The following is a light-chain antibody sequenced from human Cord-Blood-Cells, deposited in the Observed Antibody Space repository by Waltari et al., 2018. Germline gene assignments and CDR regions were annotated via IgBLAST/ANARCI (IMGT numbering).Light chain of an antibody. CDR1: QDIRNY. CDR2: DAS. CDR3: QQYDNLRYS. J-gene: IGKJ2*03. V-gene: IGKV1-33*01. Sequence: DIQMTPSPSSLSASVGDRVTITCQARQDIRNYLNWYQKKPGKAPKLLIYDASNLETGVPSRFSGSGSGTDFTFTISRLQPEDIATYYCQQYDNLRYSFGQGTKLEIK.